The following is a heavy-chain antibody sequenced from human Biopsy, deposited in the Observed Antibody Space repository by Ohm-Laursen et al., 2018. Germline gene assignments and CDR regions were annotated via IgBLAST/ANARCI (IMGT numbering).Heavy chain of an antibody. CDR3: ARVEAGTYDALDI. D-gene: IGHD1-26*01. CDR1: GGSMNGYE. V-gene: IGHV4-59*01. Sequence: SESLSLPCSVSGGSMNGYERSWIRLAPGKGLEWIGYLYYSGGTKYNPSVASRVTFSVGMSKSQCSLKLYSVTAADTAVYYCARVEAGTYDALDIWGQGTLVAVSA. J-gene: IGHJ3*02. CDR2: LYYSGGT.